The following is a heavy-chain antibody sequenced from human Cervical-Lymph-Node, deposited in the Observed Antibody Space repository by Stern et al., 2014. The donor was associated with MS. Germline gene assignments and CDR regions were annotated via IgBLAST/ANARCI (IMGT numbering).Heavy chain of an antibody. CDR1: GHTFMGYY. CDR2: INFNSGGT. Sequence: VQLVESGAEVKKSGASVKVSCKASGHTFMGYYIHWMRQAPGQGLEWMGRINFNSGGTNFVQKFQGRVTMTRDMSINTAHMELTRLRSDDPAMYYCARHWRDAFDIWGQGTMVTVSS. J-gene: IGHJ3*02. CDR3: ARHWRDAFDI. V-gene: IGHV1-2*02.